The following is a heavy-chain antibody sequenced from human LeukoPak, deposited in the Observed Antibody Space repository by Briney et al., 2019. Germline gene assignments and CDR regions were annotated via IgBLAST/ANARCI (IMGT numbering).Heavy chain of an antibody. Sequence: GGSLRLSCEASGFTFSRYAMHWVRRAPGKGLEWVTFISYDGTNKYYADSVKGRFTISRDNAQNSLYLQMNSLRAEDTAVYYCAGGNYRYLNYWGQGTLVTVSS. V-gene: IGHV3-30-3*01. CDR3: AGGNYRYLNY. CDR1: GFTFSRYA. D-gene: IGHD3-16*02. CDR2: ISYDGTNK. J-gene: IGHJ4*02.